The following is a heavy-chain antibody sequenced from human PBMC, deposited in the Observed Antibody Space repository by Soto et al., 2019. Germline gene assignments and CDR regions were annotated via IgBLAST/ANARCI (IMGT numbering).Heavy chain of an antibody. CDR3: AREDPGSTVVAGYFDY. CDR2: IYHGGST. V-gene: IGHV4-4*02. Sequence: SETLSLTCAVSGGSISSSNWWSWVRQPPGKGLEWIGEIYHGGSTNYNPSLKSRVTISVDKSKNQFSLKLSSVTAADTAVYYCAREDPGSTVVAGYFDYWGQGTLVTVSS. CDR1: GGSISSSNW. D-gene: IGHD6-19*01. J-gene: IGHJ4*02.